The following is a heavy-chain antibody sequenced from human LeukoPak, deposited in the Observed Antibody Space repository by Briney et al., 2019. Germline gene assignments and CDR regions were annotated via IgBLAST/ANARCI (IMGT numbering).Heavy chain of an antibody. CDR2: VFYSGSN. Sequence: PSETLSLTCSVSGGSIIGHWWSWIRQPPGKGLEWIGDVFYSGSNNYNPSLKSRLTISLDTSKNQFPLNLRSVTATDTAMYYCARRNTADASIDFWGQGTLVTASS. CDR3: ARRNTADASIDF. V-gene: IGHV4-59*08. D-gene: IGHD4-17*01. J-gene: IGHJ4*02. CDR1: GGSIIGHW.